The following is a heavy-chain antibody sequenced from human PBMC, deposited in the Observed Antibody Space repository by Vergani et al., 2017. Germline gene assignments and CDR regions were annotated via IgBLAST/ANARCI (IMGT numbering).Heavy chain of an antibody. J-gene: IGHJ6*03. Sequence: EVQLVESGGVVVQPGGSLRLSCAASGFTFDDYTMHWVRQAPGKGLEWVSLISWDGGSTYYADSVKGRFTISRDNSKNSLYLQMNSLRTEDTAVYYCAKDRRIAARIYYYYMDVWGKGTTVTVSS. CDR1: GFTFDDYT. D-gene: IGHD6-6*01. CDR2: ISWDGGST. V-gene: IGHV3-43*01. CDR3: AKDRRIAARIYYYYMDV.